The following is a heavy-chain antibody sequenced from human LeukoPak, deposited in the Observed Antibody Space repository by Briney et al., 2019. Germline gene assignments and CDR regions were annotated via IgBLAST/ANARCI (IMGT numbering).Heavy chain of an antibody. CDR3: ARGDSGSAVASDF. CDR2: MNTDTGNP. D-gene: IGHD2-15*01. J-gene: IGHJ3*01. V-gene: IGHV7-4-1*02. Sequence: ASVKVSCKASGYTFTSNAINWVRQAPGQGLGWMGWMNTDTGNPTYAQGFTGRFVFSLDTSVSTAYLQISSLKAEDTAVYYCARGDSGSAVASDFWGQGTMVTVSS. CDR1: GYTFTSNA.